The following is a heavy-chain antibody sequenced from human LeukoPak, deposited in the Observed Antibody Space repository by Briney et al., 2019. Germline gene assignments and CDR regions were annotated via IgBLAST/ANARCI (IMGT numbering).Heavy chain of an antibody. V-gene: IGHV4-39*01. CDR2: IYYTGST. Sequence: PSETLSLTCTVSGDSISSSCYYWGWIRQPPGKGLEWIGSIYYTGSTFYSPSLKSRVTISVDTSKNQFSLKLNSVTAADTAMYYCASLTLYFDVGRFDYWGQGTLVTVSS. D-gene: IGHD3-9*01. CDR1: GDSISSSCYY. J-gene: IGHJ4*02. CDR3: ASLTLYFDVGRFDY.